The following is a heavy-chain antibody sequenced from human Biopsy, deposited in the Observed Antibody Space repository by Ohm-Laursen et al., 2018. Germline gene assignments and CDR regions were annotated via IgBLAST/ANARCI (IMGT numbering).Heavy chain of an antibody. CDR3: ARRGSGGRSFDH. CDR1: GGSISSFY. CDR2: ISDSGST. Sequence: GTLSLTWAVSGGSISSFYWTWIRQPPGKGPEWIGDISDSGSTNYKPSLKSRVIISVDTSKNQFSLNLSSVTAADTAVYYCARRGSGGRSFDHWGQGTLVIVSS. J-gene: IGHJ4*02. D-gene: IGHD2-15*01. V-gene: IGHV4-59*08.